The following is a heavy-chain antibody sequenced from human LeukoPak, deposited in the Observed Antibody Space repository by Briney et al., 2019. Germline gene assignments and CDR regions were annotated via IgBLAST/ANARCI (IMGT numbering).Heavy chain of an antibody. CDR1: GFTLSNYW. D-gene: IGHD6-13*01. V-gene: IGHV3-7*01. J-gene: IGHJ4*02. CDR2: IKEDGSEK. Sequence: PGGSLRLSCAASGFTLSNYWISWVRQAPGKGLEWVANIKEDGSEKYYVDSVKGGFTISRDNAKNSVYLQMNSLRAEDTAVYYCARAIAAAESYWGQGTLVTVSS. CDR3: ARAIAAAESY.